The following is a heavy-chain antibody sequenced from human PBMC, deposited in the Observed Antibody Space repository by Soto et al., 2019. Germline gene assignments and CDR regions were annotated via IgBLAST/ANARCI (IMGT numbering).Heavy chain of an antibody. CDR3: ARQIYDSDTGPNFQYYFDS. D-gene: IGHD3-22*01. CDR2: IDPSDSQT. CDR1: GYIFAGYW. Sequence: GEALKTSCKGSGYIFAGYWITWVRQKPGKGLEWMGRIDPSDSQTYYSPSFRGHVTISVTKSITTVFLQWSSLRASDTAMYYCARQIYDSDTGPNFQYYFDSWGQGTPVTVSS. J-gene: IGHJ4*02. V-gene: IGHV5-10-1*01.